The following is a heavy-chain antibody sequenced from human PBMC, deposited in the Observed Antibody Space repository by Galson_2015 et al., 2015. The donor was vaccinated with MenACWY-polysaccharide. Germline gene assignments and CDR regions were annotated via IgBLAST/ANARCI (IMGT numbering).Heavy chain of an antibody. CDR3: ARGGRAVSNRNWFDP. J-gene: IGHJ5*02. Sequence: TMSLSCAVSGASINSGGYFWRWIRQHPGKGLEWIASIYYDGGTYYNPSLKSRVTISADTPNNQFSLKLSSVTDADTAVYYCARGGRAVSNRNWFDPWGQGTLVTVSS. D-gene: IGHD3-16*01. V-gene: IGHV4-31*11. CDR2: IYYDGGT. CDR1: GASINSGGYF.